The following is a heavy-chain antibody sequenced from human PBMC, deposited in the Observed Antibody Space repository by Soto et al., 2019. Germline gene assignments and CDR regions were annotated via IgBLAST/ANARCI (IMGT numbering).Heavy chain of an antibody. CDR3: VKDPVRFGELLHRFDY. D-gene: IGHD3-10*01. CDR2: ISSNGGST. CDR1: GFTFSSYA. J-gene: IGHJ4*02. V-gene: IGHV3-64D*08. Sequence: GESLKISCSASGFTFSSYAMHWVRQAPGKGLEYVSAISSNGGSTYYADSVKGRFTISRDNSKNTLYLQMSSLRAEDTAVYYCVKDPVRFGELLHRFDYWGQGTLVTVSS.